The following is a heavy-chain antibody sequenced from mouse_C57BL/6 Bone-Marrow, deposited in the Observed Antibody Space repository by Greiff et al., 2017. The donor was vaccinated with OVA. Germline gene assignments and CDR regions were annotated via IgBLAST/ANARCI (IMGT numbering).Heavy chain of an antibody. V-gene: IGHV1-19*01. CDR1: GYTFTDYY. D-gene: IGHD3-2*02. CDR3: AKEDHSSGYNY. CDR2: INPYNGGT. Sequence: VQLKQSGPVLVKPGASVKMSCKASGYTFTDYYMNWVKQSHGKSLEWIGVINPYNGGTSYNQKFKGKATLTVDKSSSTAYMELNSLTSEDSAVYYCAKEDHSSGYNYWGQGTTLTVSS. J-gene: IGHJ2*01.